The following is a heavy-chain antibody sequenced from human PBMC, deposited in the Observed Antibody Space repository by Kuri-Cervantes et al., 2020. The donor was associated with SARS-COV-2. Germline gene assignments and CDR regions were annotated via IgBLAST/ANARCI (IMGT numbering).Heavy chain of an antibody. Sequence: GESLKISCVGSGFAFSKYTMNWVRQAPGKALEWVSSISGSGSYKYYADSVKGRFTISKERGENSLYLHMNSLRDDDTAVYYCARVAGEGPIYYYYMDVWGKGTTVTVSS. CDR3: ARVAGEGPIYYYYMDV. CDR2: ISGSGSYK. CDR1: GFAFSKYT. D-gene: IGHD2-21*01. J-gene: IGHJ6*03. V-gene: IGHV3-21*01.